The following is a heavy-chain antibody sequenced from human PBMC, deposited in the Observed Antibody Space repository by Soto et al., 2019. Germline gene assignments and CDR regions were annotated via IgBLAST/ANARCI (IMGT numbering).Heavy chain of an antibody. J-gene: IGHJ4*02. Sequence: QVQLQESGPGLAKASETLSLNCTVSGGSISSGGDYWSWIRQRPGKGLEWIGYIYYTGGAYYNPSLKSRLTLSVDTARSQFSLKLTSVTAADTAVYFCARGLTMLRGVMDSWGQGTLVTVSS. D-gene: IGHD3-10*01. CDR1: GGSISSGGDY. CDR2: IYYTGGA. V-gene: IGHV4-31*03. CDR3: ARGLTMLRGVMDS.